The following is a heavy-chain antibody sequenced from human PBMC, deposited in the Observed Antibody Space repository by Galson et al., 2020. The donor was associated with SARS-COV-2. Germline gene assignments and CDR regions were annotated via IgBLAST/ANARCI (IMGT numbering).Heavy chain of an antibody. D-gene: IGHD3-22*01. CDR1: GYTFTGYY. J-gene: IGHJ3*02. CDR2: INPNSGGT. Sequence: ASVKVSCKASGYTFTGYYMHWVRQAPGQGLEWMGWINPNSGGTNYAQKFQGRVTMTRDTSISTAYMELSRLRSDDTAVYYCASGMIVVVAQVGRAFDIWGQGTMVTVSS. V-gene: IGHV1-2*02. CDR3: ASGMIVVVAQVGRAFDI.